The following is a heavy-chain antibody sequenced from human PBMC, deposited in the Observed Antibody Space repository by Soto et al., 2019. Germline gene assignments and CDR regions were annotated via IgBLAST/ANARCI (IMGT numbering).Heavy chain of an antibody. D-gene: IGHD3-10*01. CDR3: APYGSGSYYYFDY. Sequence: PVGSLRLSCAASGFTFSSYAMSWVRQAPGKGLEWVSAISGSGGNTYYADSVKGRFTISRDNSKNTLYLQMNSLRAEDTAVYYCAPYGSGSYYYFDYWGQGTLVTVSS. CDR1: GFTFSSYA. J-gene: IGHJ4*02. V-gene: IGHV3-23*01. CDR2: ISGSGGNT.